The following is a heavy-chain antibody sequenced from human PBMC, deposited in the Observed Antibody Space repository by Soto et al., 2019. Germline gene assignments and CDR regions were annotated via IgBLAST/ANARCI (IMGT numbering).Heavy chain of an antibody. Sequence: QVQLVESGGGVVQPGRSLRLSCAASGFTFSTFPMHWVRQAPGKGLEWVAILSHDGTNKYYADSVKGRFPISRDNSKNPLYLQMTSLRVEDTAVYYCARDHSIGWYFDYWGQGTLVTVSS. D-gene: IGHD6-19*01. CDR3: ARDHSIGWYFDY. CDR1: GFTFSTFP. J-gene: IGHJ4*02. V-gene: IGHV3-30-3*01. CDR2: LSHDGTNK.